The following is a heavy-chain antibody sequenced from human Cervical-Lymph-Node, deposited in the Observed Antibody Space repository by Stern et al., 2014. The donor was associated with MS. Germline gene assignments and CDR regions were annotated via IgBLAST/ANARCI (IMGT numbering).Heavy chain of an antibody. CDR3: ARGRSIFDS. V-gene: IGHV4-30-4*01. Sequence: QVQLEESGPGLVKPSQTLSLTCTASGDSISSGDYYWIWIPPTPGHGLEWIGFIFYTGSTYYNPSLKSRLTISVDTSKNTFSLNLSAVTAADTAVYYCARGRSIFDSWGQGTLVAVSS. CDR2: IFYTGST. CDR1: GDSISSGDYY. D-gene: IGHD6-6*01. J-gene: IGHJ4*02.